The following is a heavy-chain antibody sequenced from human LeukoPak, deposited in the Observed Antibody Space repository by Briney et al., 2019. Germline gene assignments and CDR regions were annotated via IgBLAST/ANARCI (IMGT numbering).Heavy chain of an antibody. D-gene: IGHD2-2*01. J-gene: IGHJ5*02. CDR2: INPNSGGT. V-gene: IGHV1-2*02. CDR1: GYTFTGYY. Sequence: ASVKVSCKASGYTFTGYYMHWVRQAPGQGLEWMGWINPNSGGTNYAQKFQGRVTMTRDTSISTAYMELSRLRSGDTAVYYCARGWGLVPANDPWGQGTLVTVSS. CDR3: ARGWGLVPANDP.